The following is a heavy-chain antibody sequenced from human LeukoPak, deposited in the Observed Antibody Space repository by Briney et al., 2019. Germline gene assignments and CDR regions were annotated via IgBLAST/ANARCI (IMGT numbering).Heavy chain of an antibody. J-gene: IGHJ4*02. CDR3: ARDLYSSSSDYFDY. D-gene: IGHD6-6*01. Sequence: SETLSLTCTVSGGSISSSSYYWGWIRQPPGKGLEWIGSIYYSGSTYYNPSLKSRVTISVDTSKNQFSLKLSSVTAADTAVYYCARDLYSSSSDYFDYWGQGTLVTVSS. CDR2: IYYSGST. V-gene: IGHV4-39*07. CDR1: GGSISSSSYY.